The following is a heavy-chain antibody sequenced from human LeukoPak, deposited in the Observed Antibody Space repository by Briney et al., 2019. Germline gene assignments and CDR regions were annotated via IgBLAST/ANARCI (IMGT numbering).Heavy chain of an antibody. D-gene: IGHD3-10*01. J-gene: IGHJ5*02. Sequence: ASVKVSCKASGYTFASYAIIWVRHAPGQGLEWMGWISAYNGNTNYAQKFQGRVTMTTDTSTSTAYTELRSLRSDDTAVYYCARTWFGELSWFDPWGQGTLVTVSS. CDR1: GYTFASYA. CDR2: ISAYNGNT. V-gene: IGHV1-18*01. CDR3: ARTWFGELSWFDP.